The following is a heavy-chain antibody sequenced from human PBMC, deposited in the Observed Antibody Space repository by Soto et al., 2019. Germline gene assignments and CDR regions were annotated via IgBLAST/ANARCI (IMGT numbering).Heavy chain of an antibody. Sequence: QVQLQESGPGLVKPSGTLSLTCAVSSGSISSSNWWSWVRQPPGKGLEWIGEIYHSGSTNYNPSLKSRVTISVDKSKNQCALKLSSVTAADTAVYYCARAPGGDYDPYYFDYWGQGTLVTVSS. CDR1: SGSISSSNW. CDR2: IYHSGST. J-gene: IGHJ4*02. V-gene: IGHV4-4*02. D-gene: IGHD4-17*01. CDR3: ARAPGGDYDPYYFDY.